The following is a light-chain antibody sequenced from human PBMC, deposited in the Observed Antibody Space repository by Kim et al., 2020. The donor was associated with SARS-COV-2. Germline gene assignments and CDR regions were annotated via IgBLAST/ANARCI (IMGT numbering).Light chain of an antibody. CDR1: KLGHKY. CDR3: QAWDSSTGV. Sequence: SYELTQPPSVSVSPGQTASITCSGDKLGHKYACWYQQKPGQSPVLVIYQDNKRPSGIPERFSGSNSGNTATLTISGTQAMDEADYYCQAWDSSTGVFGGG. J-gene: IGLJ3*02. CDR2: QDN. V-gene: IGLV3-1*01.